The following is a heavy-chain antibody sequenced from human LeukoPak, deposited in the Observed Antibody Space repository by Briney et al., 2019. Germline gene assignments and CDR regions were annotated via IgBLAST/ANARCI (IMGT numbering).Heavy chain of an antibody. D-gene: IGHD5-12*01. V-gene: IGHV3-23*01. CDR3: ARGYSGYDPFDY. J-gene: IGHJ4*02. Sequence: GGSLRLSCAASGFTFSNHAMSWVRQAPGKGLEWVSVISGSGPTTFYADSVKGRFTISRDNSKNTLYFQMNSLRAEDTAVYYCARGYSGYDPFDYWGQGTLVTVSS. CDR2: ISGSGPTT. CDR1: GFTFSNHA.